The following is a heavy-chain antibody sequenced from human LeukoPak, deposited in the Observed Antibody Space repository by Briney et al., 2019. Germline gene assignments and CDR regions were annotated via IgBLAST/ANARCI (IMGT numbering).Heavy chain of an antibody. CDR3: ARGPCTSCYVGEPFDI. CDR1: RLPFSSYE. V-gene: IGHV3-48*03. CDR2: ISSSDGII. J-gene: IGHJ3*02. Sequence: PGGSLRLSCAASRLPFSSYEMNWVRQAPGKGLEWASYISSSDGIIYYADSVKGRFTIPRDNAKNSLYLQMNSLRAEDTAVYYCARGPCTSCYVGEPFDIWGQGTMVTVSS. D-gene: IGHD2-2*01.